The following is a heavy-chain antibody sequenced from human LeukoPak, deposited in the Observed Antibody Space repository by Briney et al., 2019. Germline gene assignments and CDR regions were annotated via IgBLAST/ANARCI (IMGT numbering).Heavy chain of an antibody. CDR3: AKDSIEGSTLIYHYYYMDV. D-gene: IGHD3-3*02. J-gene: IGHJ6*03. CDR1: GFTFSSYS. Sequence: GGSLRLSCAASGFTFSSYSMNWVRQAPGKGLEWVSSISSSSSYIYYADSVKGRFTSSRDNAKNSLYLQMNSLRAEDTAVYYCAKDSIEGSTLIYHYYYMDVWGKGTTVSVSS. V-gene: IGHV3-21*01. CDR2: ISSSSSYI.